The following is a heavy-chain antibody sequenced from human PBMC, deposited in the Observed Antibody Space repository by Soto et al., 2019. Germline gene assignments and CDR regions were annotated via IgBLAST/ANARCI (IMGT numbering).Heavy chain of an antibody. CDR3: ARGYIPGYSSGWYYFDY. D-gene: IGHD6-19*01. CDR2: ISAYNGNT. J-gene: IGHJ4*02. CDR1: GYTFTSYG. Sequence: GASVKVSCKASGYTFTSYGISWVRQAPGQGLEWMGWISAYNGNTNYAQKLQGRVTMTTDTSTSTAYMELRSLRSDDTAVYYCARGYIPGYSSGWYYFDYWCQGTLVTGS. V-gene: IGHV1-18*04.